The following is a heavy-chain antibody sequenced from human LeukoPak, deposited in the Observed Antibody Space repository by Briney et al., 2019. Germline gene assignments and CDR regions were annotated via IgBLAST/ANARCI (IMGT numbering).Heavy chain of an antibody. J-gene: IGHJ6*03. D-gene: IGHD5-12*01. CDR1: GFTFSSYA. CDR3: AKAPYDNYYYYMEV. Sequence: QPGGSLRLSCAASGFTFSSYAMIWVRQAPGKGLQWVSAVSGSGGITYYADSVKGRFTISRDNSKTTLYLQMDSLGAEDTAVYYCAKAPYDNYYYYMEVWGKGTTVTVSS. CDR2: VSGSGGIT. V-gene: IGHV3-23*01.